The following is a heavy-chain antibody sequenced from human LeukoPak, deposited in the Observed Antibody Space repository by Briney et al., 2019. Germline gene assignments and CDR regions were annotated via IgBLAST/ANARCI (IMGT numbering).Heavy chain of an antibody. Sequence: PGRSLRLSCAASGFTFSSYAMHWVRQAPGKGLGWVAVISYDGSNKYYADSVKGRFTISRDNSKNTLYLQMNSLRAEDTAVYYCARDWGSIVVVPAAPENYFDYWGQGTLVTVSS. J-gene: IGHJ4*02. CDR1: GFTFSSYA. CDR2: ISYDGSNK. D-gene: IGHD2-2*01. CDR3: ARDWGSIVVVPAAPENYFDY. V-gene: IGHV3-30*04.